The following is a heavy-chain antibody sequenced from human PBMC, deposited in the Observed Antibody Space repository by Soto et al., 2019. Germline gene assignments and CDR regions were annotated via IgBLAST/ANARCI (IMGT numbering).Heavy chain of an antibody. CDR1: GYTFTSDY. D-gene: IGHD6-19*01. CDR3: ARDQWLVENYYYGMDV. J-gene: IGHJ6*02. CDR2: INPSGGST. V-gene: IGHV1-46*01. Sequence: ASVKVSCKASGYTFTSDYMHWVRQAPGQGLEWMGIINPSGGSTSYAQKFQGRVTMTRDTSTSTVYMELSSLRSEDTAVYYCARDQWLVENYYYGMDVWGQGTTVTVSS.